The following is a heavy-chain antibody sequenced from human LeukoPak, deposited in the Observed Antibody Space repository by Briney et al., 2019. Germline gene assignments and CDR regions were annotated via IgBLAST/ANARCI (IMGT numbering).Heavy chain of an antibody. CDR2: ISSSRNTI. D-gene: IGHD3-10*01. Sequence: GGSLRLSCAASGFTFSDYYMSWIRQAPGKGLEWVSYISSSRNTIYYTDSVKGRFTISRDNAKNSLYLQMNSLRAEDTAVYYCARDRAGYYYYGMDVGGQGTTVTVSS. CDR1: GFTFSDYY. V-gene: IGHV3-11*01. J-gene: IGHJ6*02. CDR3: ARDRAGYYYYGMDV.